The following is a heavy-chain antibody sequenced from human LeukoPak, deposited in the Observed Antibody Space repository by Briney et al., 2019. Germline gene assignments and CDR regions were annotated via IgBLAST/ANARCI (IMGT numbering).Heavy chain of an antibody. CDR2: ISSSSSTI. J-gene: IGHJ4*02. CDR1: GFTFSSYS. CDR3: ARDGPPHYYDSSGYYPSFDY. D-gene: IGHD3-22*01. Sequence: PGGSLRLSCAASGFTFSSYSMNWVRQAPGKGLEWVSYISSSSSTIYYADSVKGRFTISRDNAKNSLYLQMNSLRAEDTAVYYCARDGPPHYYDSSGYYPSFDYWGQGTLVTVSS. V-gene: IGHV3-48*04.